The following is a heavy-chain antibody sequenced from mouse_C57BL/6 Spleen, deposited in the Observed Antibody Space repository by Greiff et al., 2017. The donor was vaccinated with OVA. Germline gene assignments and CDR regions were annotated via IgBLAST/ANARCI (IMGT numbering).Heavy chain of an antibody. Sequence: QVTLQVSGPGILQSSQTLSLTCSFSGFSLSTSGMGVSWLRQPSGKGLEWLAHIYWDDDKRYNPSLKSRRTISKDTSRNQVFLKITRVDTADTATYYCARSLDYDGSTERDYAMDYWGQGTSVTVSS. CDR2: IYWDDDK. J-gene: IGHJ4*01. V-gene: IGHV8-12*01. D-gene: IGHD1-1*01. CDR3: ARSLDYDGSTERDYAMDY. CDR1: GFSLSTSGMG.